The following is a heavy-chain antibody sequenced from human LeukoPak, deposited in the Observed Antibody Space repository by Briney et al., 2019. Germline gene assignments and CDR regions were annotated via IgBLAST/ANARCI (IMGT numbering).Heavy chain of an antibody. CDR1: GFTFYDYG. D-gene: IGHD3-10*01. CDR3: ARGGLLWFGEPSYDAFDI. V-gene: IGHV3-20*04. Sequence: GGSLRLSCAASGFTFYDYGMRCVRQAPGKGLEWVSGIIWNGGSTGYADSVKGRFTISTDKAKNSLYLQMNSMRAEDTALYYCARGGLLWFGEPSYDAFDIWGQGTMVTVSS. J-gene: IGHJ3*02. CDR2: IIWNGGST.